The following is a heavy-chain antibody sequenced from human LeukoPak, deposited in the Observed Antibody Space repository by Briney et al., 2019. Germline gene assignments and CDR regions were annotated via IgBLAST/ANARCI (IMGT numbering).Heavy chain of an antibody. CDR3: ARPGIALAGDY. V-gene: IGHV3-74*01. Sequence: PGGSLRLSCAASGFTFSSYWMHWVRQTPGKGLVWVSRINNDGSLTNYADSVKGRFTISRDSAKNTLYLQMNSLRAEDTAVYYCARPGIALAGDYWGQGALVTVSS. D-gene: IGHD6-19*01. CDR1: GFTFSSYW. CDR2: INNDGSLT. J-gene: IGHJ4*02.